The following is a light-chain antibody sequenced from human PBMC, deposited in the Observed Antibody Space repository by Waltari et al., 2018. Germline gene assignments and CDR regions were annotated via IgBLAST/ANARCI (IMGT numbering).Light chain of an antibody. CDR3: QQYGTSPPYT. CDR1: QGGSNNY. Sequence: EIVLTQSTRTLPLSPGERATLSGRASQGGSNNYLAWYQQKPGQAPRPLINGASSRATGIPDRFSGSGSGTDFTLTISRLEPEDFAVYYCQQYGTSPPYTFGQGTKLEIK. V-gene: IGKV3-20*01. CDR2: GAS. J-gene: IGKJ2*01.